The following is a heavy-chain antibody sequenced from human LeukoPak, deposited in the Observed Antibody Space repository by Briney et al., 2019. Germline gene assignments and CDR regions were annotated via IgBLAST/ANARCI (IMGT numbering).Heavy chain of an antibody. CDR2: IKQDGSEK. CDR3: ARSPYGYNLDY. V-gene: IGHV3-7*01. D-gene: IGHD5-18*01. Sequence: GGALRLSSAASGVSSSSNCMSWVRQAPGKGREWVANIKQDGSEKNNLDSVKGRFTISRDNATNSLYLQMHSLRAEDTAVYYCARSPYGYNLDYWGQGTLVTVSS. J-gene: IGHJ4*02. CDR1: GVSSSSNC.